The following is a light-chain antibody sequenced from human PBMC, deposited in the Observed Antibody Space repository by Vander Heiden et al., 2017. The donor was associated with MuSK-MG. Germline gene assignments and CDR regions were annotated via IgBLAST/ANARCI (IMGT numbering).Light chain of an antibody. Sequence: EIVLIQSPATLSLSPGERATLSCRASQSVSSYLAWYQQKPGQAPRLLIYDASNRATGIPARFSGSGSGTDFTLTISSLEPEDFAVYYCQQRSNWPPDFGQGTKLEIK. CDR2: DAS. CDR3: QQRSNWPPD. J-gene: IGKJ2*01. CDR1: QSVSSY. V-gene: IGKV3-11*01.